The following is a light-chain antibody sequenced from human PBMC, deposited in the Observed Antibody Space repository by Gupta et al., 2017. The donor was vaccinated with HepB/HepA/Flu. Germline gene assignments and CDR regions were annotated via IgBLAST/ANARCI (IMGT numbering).Light chain of an antibody. CDR2: GAS. CDR1: QSVSSN. J-gene: IGKJ1*01. V-gene: IGKV3-15*01. Sequence: VMTQSPATLSVSPGERATLSCRASQSVSSNLAWYQQKPGQAPRLLIYGASTRASGIPARFGGSGSGTEFTLTISSRQSEDFAVYYCQQYNNWPRTFGQGTKVEIK. CDR3: QQYNNWPRT.